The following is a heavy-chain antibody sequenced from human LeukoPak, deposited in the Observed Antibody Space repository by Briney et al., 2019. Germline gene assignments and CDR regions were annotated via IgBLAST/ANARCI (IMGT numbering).Heavy chain of an antibody. J-gene: IGHJ6*04. CDR2: ISSSCSTI. D-gene: IGHD3-10*02. CDR1: GFTFSSYE. V-gene: IGHV3-48*03. CDR3: AELGITMIGGV. Sequence: QPGGSLRLSCAASGFTFSSYEMNWVRQAPGKGLEGVSYISSSCSTIYYADSVKGRFTISRDNAKNSLYLQMNSLRAEDTAVYYCAELGITMIGGVWGKGTTVTISS.